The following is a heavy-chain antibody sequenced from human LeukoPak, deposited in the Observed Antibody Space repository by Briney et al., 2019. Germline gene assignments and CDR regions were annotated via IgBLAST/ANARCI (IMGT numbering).Heavy chain of an antibody. CDR3: ARDFAYSKGYYYYYYGMDV. CDR1: GYTFTGYY. Sequence: ASVKVSCKASGYTFTGYYMHWVRQAPGQGLEWMGWINPNSDGTNYAQKFQGRVTMTRDTSISTAYMELSRLRSDDTAVYYCARDFAYSKGYYYYYYGMDVWGQGTTVTVSS. J-gene: IGHJ6*02. D-gene: IGHD4-11*01. V-gene: IGHV1-2*02. CDR2: INPNSDGT.